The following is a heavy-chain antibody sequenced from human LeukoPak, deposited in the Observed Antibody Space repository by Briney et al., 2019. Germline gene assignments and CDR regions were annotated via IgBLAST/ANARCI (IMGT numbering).Heavy chain of an antibody. J-gene: IGHJ4*02. D-gene: IGHD6-13*01. V-gene: IGHV4-34*01. CDR2: INHSGST. Sequence: SETLSLTCAVYGGSFSGYYWSWIRQPPGKGLEWIGEINHSGSTNHNPSLKSRVTISVDTSKNQFSLKLSSVTAADTAVYYCARGYSSSWNGGDFDYWGQGTLVTVSS. CDR1: GGSFSGYY. CDR3: ARGYSSSWNGGDFDY.